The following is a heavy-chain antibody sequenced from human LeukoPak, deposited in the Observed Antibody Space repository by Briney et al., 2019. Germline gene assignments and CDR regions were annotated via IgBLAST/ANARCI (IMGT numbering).Heavy chain of an antibody. CDR1: GYTLTELS. Sequence: ASVKVSCKVSGYTLTELSMHWVRQAPGKGLEWMGGLDPEDGETIYAQKFQGRVTMTEDTSTDTAYMELSSLRSEDTAVYYCAPYYDFWSGYSDYPNWFDPWGQGTLVTVSS. CDR3: APYYDFWSGYSDYPNWFDP. V-gene: IGHV1-24*01. J-gene: IGHJ5*02. CDR2: LDPEDGET. D-gene: IGHD3-3*01.